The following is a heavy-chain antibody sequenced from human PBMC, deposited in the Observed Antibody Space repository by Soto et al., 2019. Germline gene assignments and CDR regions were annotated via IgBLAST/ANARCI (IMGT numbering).Heavy chain of an antibody. D-gene: IGHD3-9*01. Sequence: QVQLQESGPGLVKPSQTLSLTCTVSGGSISSGGYYWSWIRQHPGKGLEWIGYIYYSGSTYYNPSLKRRVTISVDTSKSPFSLKLSSVTAADTAVYYCAREVVRRYDILTAYRGFDPWGQGTLVTVSS. CDR2: IYYSGST. CDR1: GGSISSGGYY. J-gene: IGHJ5*02. CDR3: AREVVRRYDILTAYRGFDP. V-gene: IGHV4-31*03.